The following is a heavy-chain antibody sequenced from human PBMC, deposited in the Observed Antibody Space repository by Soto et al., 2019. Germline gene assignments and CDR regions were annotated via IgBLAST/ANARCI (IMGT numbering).Heavy chain of an antibody. D-gene: IGHD1-26*01. CDR3: ARHLTAPSGLPDY. CDR2: IYYSGST. V-gene: IGHV4-39*01. J-gene: IGHJ4*02. CDR1: GGSISSSSYY. Sequence: QLQLQESGPGLVKPSETLSLTCTVSGGSISSSSYYWGWIRQPPGKGLEWIGSIYYSGSTYYNPYLKSRVTISVDTSKNQFSLKLSSVTAADTAVYYCARHLTAPSGLPDYWGQGTLVTVSS.